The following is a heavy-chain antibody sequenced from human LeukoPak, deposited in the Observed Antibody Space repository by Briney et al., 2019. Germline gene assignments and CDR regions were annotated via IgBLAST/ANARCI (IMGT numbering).Heavy chain of an antibody. CDR3: AKERYCSSTSCLARPFTYYDY. CDR1: GFTFSSYG. D-gene: IGHD2-2*01. CDR2: ISYDGSNK. J-gene: IGHJ4*02. Sequence: PGGSLRLSCAASGFTFSSYGMHWVRQAPGKGLEWVAVISYDGSNKYYADSVKGRFTISRDNSKNTLYLQMNSLRAEDTAVYYCAKERYCSSTSCLARPFTYYDYWGQGTLVTVSS. V-gene: IGHV3-30*18.